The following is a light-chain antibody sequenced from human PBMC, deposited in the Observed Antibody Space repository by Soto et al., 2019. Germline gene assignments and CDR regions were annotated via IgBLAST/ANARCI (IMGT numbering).Light chain of an antibody. J-gene: IGKJ4*01. CDR3: QQQSEWVT. CDR1: QSVSTY. Sequence: EIVLTQSPATLSLSPGERGTLSCRASQSVSTYLAWYQQKPGQAPRLLIYDASNRSPGIPARFSGSGSGTDFTLTISHIEPEDCAFYYCQQQSEWVTFGGGTKVEI. CDR2: DAS. V-gene: IGKV3-11*01.